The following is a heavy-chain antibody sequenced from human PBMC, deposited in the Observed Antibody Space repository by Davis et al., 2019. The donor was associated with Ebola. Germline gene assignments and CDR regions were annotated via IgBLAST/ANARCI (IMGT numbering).Heavy chain of an antibody. V-gene: IGHV3-30*04. Sequence: GGSLRLSCAASGITFSSYAMHWVRQAPGKGLEWVAVISSDGSNEYYVDSVKGRFTISRDNSKNTLYLQMTSLRVEDTAVYYCARSTLGDLRVSFYFRYYGMDVWGQGTTVTVSS. D-gene: IGHD3-10*01. CDR3: ARSTLGDLRVSFYFRYYGMDV. J-gene: IGHJ6*02. CDR1: GITFSSYA. CDR2: ISSDGSNE.